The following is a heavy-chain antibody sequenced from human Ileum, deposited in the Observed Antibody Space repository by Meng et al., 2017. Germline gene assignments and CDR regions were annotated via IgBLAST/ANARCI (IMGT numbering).Heavy chain of an antibody. D-gene: IGHD3-10*01. V-gene: IGHV4-30-4*01. Sequence: QVQLQESGPGLVKPSQTLSLTCSVSGGSFSSDNYYWTWIRQTPGKGLEWIGLTYYNGSPFYNPSLRSRVTISVDTSKDQFSLKLTSVTAADTAVYYCARERRHYYGSGSFEYWGQGILVTVSS. CDR1: GGSFSSDNYY. CDR2: TYYNGSP. J-gene: IGHJ4*02. CDR3: ARERRHYYGSGSFEY.